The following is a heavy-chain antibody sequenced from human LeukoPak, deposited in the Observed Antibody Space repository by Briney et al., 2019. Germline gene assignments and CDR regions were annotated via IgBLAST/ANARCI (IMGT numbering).Heavy chain of an antibody. J-gene: IGHJ6*02. CDR1: GGSMSSGDYY. V-gene: IGHV4-30-4*01. CDR2: IYYTGST. D-gene: IGHD4-17*01. CDR3: VREAGDTSYYGMDG. Sequence: PSQTLSLTCTVSGGSMSSGDYYWRWIRQPPGKALEWIGYIYYTGSTYCMPSLKSRVTISVDTSKKQFSLNLNSVTAADTAVYYCVREAGDTSYYGMDGWGQGTTVTVSS.